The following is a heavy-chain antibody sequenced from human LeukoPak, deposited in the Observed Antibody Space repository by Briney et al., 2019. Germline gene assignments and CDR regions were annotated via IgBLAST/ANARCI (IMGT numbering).Heavy chain of an antibody. CDR2: IYHSGST. Sequence: VKPSETLSLTCTVSGYSISSGYYWGWIRQPPGKGLEWIGSIYHSGSTYYNPSLKSRVTISVDTSKNQFSLKLSSVTAADTAVYYCAFVRGVIMLVDYWGQGTLVTVSS. V-gene: IGHV4-38-2*02. CDR3: AFVRGVIMLVDY. J-gene: IGHJ4*02. D-gene: IGHD3-10*01. CDR1: GYSISSGYY.